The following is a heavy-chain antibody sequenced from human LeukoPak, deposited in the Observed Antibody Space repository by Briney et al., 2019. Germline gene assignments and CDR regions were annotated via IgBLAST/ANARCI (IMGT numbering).Heavy chain of an antibody. J-gene: IGHJ6*02. CDR1: GFTFSSYG. V-gene: IGHV3-30*03. D-gene: IGHD5-12*01. Sequence: GGSLRLSCAASGFTFSSYGMHWVRQAPGKGLEWVAVISYDGSNKYYADSVKGRFTISRDNSKNTLYLQMNSLRAEDTAVYYCARFSGYEPYYYYGMDVWGQGTTVTVSS. CDR3: ARFSGYEPYYYYGMDV. CDR2: ISYDGSNK.